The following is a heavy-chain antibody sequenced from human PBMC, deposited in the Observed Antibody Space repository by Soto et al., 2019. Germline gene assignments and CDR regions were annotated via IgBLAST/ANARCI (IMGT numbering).Heavy chain of an antibody. CDR1: GGSISSGGYY. CDR3: ARVGGINWFDP. V-gene: IGHV4-31*03. CDR2: IYYSGST. J-gene: IGHJ5*02. Sequence: QVQLQESGPGLVKPSQTLSLTCTVSGGSISSGGYYWSWIRQHPGKGLEWIGYIYYSGSTYYNPSLKRRVTISVHTSQNQSSLTLSFVTAADTAVYYCARVGGINWFDPWGQGTLVTVSS. D-gene: IGHD3-16*01.